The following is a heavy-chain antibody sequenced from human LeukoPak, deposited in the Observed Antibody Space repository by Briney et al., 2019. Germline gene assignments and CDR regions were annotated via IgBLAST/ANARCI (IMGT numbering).Heavy chain of an antibody. CDR2: ISAYNGNT. D-gene: IGHD2-2*01. V-gene: IGHV1-18*01. J-gene: IGHJ4*02. Sequence: ASVKVSCKASGYTFTSYGISWVRQAPGQGLEWMGWISAYNGNTNYAQKLQGRVTMTTDTSTSTAYMELRSLRSDDTAVYYCARWADCSSTSCCEFDYWGQGTLVTVSS. CDR3: ARWADCSSTSCCEFDY. CDR1: GYTFTSYG.